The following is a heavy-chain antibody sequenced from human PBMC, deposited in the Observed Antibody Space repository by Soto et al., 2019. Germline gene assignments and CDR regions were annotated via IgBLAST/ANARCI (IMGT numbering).Heavy chain of an antibody. V-gene: IGHV5-51*01. CDR3: GRQADYNILTGYYYHFDY. J-gene: IGHJ4*01. CDR2: IYPGDSDA. Sequence: GESLKISSKASGYSFSSYWIAWVRQMPGKGLEWMGIIYPGDSDARYSPSFEGQVTISVDESINTAYLQWSYLKASDTAIYYCGRQADYNILTGYYYHFDYWGHGSLVTVSS. CDR1: GYSFSSYW. D-gene: IGHD3-9*01.